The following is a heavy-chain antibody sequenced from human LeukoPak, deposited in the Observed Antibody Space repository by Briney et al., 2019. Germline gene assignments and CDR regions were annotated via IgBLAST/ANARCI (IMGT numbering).Heavy chain of an antibody. CDR3: AIMVRGVINDY. Sequence: GGTMRLSSAASGFTFSSYDMSWVRQAPGKGLEWVSVISGSGGSTYYADSVKGRFTISRDNSKNTLYLQMNSLRAEDTAVYYCAIMVRGVINDYWGQGTLVTVSS. D-gene: IGHD3-10*01. CDR2: ISGSGGST. CDR1: GFTFSSYD. J-gene: IGHJ4*02. V-gene: IGHV3-23*01.